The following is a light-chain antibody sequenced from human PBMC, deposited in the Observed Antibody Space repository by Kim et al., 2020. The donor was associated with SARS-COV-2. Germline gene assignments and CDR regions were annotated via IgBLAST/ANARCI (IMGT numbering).Light chain of an antibody. Sequence: QSASVSGSPGQSITISCTGTSSDVGGYRYVSWYQQHAGKAPKLMIYAVNNRPSGVSNRFSGSKSGNTASLTISGLQAEDEADYYCSSYTTSSTLVFGGGTKVTVL. CDR1: SSDVGGYRY. CDR2: AVN. CDR3: SSYTTSSTLV. V-gene: IGLV2-14*03. J-gene: IGLJ2*01.